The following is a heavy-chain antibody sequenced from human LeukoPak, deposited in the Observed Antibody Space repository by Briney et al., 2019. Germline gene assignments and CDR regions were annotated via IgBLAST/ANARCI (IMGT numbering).Heavy chain of an antibody. J-gene: IGHJ4*02. CDR3: TTRDPFDY. Sequence: GGSLRLSCAASGFTFSNAWMNWVRQAPGKGLEWVGSIKSKTDGGTTDYAAPVKGRFTISRDDSKNTLYLQMNSLKTEDTAVYYCTTRDPFDYWGQGTLVTVSS. V-gene: IGHV3-15*07. CDR2: IKSKTDGGTT. CDR1: GFTFSNAW.